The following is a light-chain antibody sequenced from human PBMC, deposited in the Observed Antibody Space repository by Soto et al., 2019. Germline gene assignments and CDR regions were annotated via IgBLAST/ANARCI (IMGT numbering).Light chain of an antibody. V-gene: IGKV3-15*01. CDR1: QSVSIH. Sequence: EIVLTQSPGTLSVSLGGRATLSCRASQSVSIHLAWYQQKPGQAPRLLIYDTSTRATGIPARFSGSGSGTEFTLTISSLQSEDFAVYYCQQYSNWPPITFGQGTRLEIK. J-gene: IGKJ5*01. CDR3: QQYSNWPPIT. CDR2: DTS.